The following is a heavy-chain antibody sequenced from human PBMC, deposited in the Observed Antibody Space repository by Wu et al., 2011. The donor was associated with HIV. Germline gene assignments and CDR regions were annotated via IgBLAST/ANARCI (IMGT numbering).Heavy chain of an antibody. Sequence: EVKKPGASVKVSCKTSGYTFTSFDINWVRQVTGQGLEWMGWMNPNSGNTGFAQEFQGRVTITRNTSINTAYMELSSLRSEDTAVYFCARGGDCGGDCYGIDYWGQGTLVTVSS. CDR2: MNPNSGNT. CDR3: ARGGDCGGDCYGIDY. V-gene: IGHV1-8*03. CDR1: GYTFTSFD. D-gene: IGHD2-21*02. J-gene: IGHJ4*02.